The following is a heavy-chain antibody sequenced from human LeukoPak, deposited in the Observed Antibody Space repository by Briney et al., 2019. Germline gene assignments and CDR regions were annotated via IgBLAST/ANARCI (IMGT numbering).Heavy chain of an antibody. V-gene: IGHV3-30-3*01. CDR3: ARDWKQQLTGGGRYYYYGMDV. J-gene: IGHJ6*02. CDR1: GFTFSSYA. D-gene: IGHD6-13*01. Sequence: PGGSLRLSCAASGFTFSSYAMHWVRQAPGKGLEWVAVISYDGSNKYYADSVEGRFTISRDNSKNTLYLQMNSLRAEDTAVYYCARDWKQQLTGGGRYYYYGMDVWGQGTTVTVSS. CDR2: ISYDGSNK.